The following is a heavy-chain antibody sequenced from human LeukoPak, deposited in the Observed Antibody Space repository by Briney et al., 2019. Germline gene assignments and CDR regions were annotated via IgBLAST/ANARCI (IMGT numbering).Heavy chain of an antibody. CDR1: GGSISSSSYY. J-gene: IGHJ4*02. CDR3: ASYDSSGSYPFDY. D-gene: IGHD3-22*01. CDR2: IYYSGST. V-gene: IGHV4-39*07. Sequence: SETLSLTCTVSGGSISSSSYYWGWIRQPPGKGLEWIGSIYYSGSTYYNPSLKSRVTISVDTSKNQFSVKLSSVTAADTAVYYCASYDSSGSYPFDYWGQGTLVTVSS.